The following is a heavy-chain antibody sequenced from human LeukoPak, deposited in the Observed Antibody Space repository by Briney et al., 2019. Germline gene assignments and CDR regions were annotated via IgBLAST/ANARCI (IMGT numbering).Heavy chain of an antibody. D-gene: IGHD3-10*01. CDR2: ISAYIGNT. CDR3: ARDRNKDYGSGGFFMRGAGELDY. V-gene: IGHV1-18*01. CDR1: GYTFTRYG. Sequence: PSVTPSCKASGYTFTRYGISWARQAPGQGIEWIGWISAYIGNTNYAQKLPGRDTMTTDTSTSTAYMELRSLRSDDTAVYHCARDRNKDYGSGGFFMRGAGELDYWGQGTLVTVSS. J-gene: IGHJ4*02.